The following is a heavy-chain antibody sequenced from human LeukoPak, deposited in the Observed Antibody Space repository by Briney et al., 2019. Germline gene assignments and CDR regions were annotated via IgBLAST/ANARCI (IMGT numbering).Heavy chain of an antibody. D-gene: IGHD6-19*01. V-gene: IGHV3-53*01. Sequence: GGSLRLSCAASGFTVSSSYMSWVRQAPGKGLEWVSVFYSGGKTYYTDSVKGRFTISRDNSKNTLYLQMNSLRAEDTAVYYCARAFIAVAGFDYWGQGTLVTVSS. CDR3: ARAFIAVAGFDY. J-gene: IGHJ4*02. CDR2: FYSGGKT. CDR1: GFTVSSSY.